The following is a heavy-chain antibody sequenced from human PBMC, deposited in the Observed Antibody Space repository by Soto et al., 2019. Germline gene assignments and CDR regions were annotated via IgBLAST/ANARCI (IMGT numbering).Heavy chain of an antibody. CDR2: IIPIFGTA. CDR3: ARGTMGAALSYFDY. J-gene: IGHJ4*02. Sequence: SVKVSCKASGGTFSSSAISCVRQAPGHGLEWMGGIIPIFGTANYAQKFQGRVTITADESTSTAYTELSSLRSEDTAVYYCARGTMGAALSYFDYWGQGTLVTVSS. V-gene: IGHV1-69*13. CDR1: GGTFSSSA. D-gene: IGHD6-6*01.